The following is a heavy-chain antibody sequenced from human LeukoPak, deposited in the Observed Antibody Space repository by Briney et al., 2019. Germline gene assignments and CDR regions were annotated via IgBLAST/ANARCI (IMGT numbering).Heavy chain of an antibody. D-gene: IGHD3-10*01. CDR1: GFIFSDVW. CDR2: INEDGSVQ. V-gene: IGHV3-7*01. Sequence: PGGSLRLSCVASGFIFSDVWMNWVRLVPGRGLEWVANINEDGSVQDYVGSVRGRFTISRDNAKNSLYLHMNSVRVEDTAVYYCATRESSMARSHWGQGTLVTISP. CDR3: ATRESSMARSH. J-gene: IGHJ4*02.